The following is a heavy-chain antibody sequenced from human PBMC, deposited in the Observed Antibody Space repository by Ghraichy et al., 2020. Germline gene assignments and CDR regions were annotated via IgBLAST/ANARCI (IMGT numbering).Heavy chain of an antibody. V-gene: IGHV4-59*08. Sequence: GSLNISCSVSGGSISSHYWSWIRQPPGKGLEWIGYIYYSGGTNYNPSLNSRVTISADTSKNQFSLKLRSVTAADAAVYYCARHEYSYRWFDPWGQGTLVTVSS. CDR2: IYYSGGT. CDR3: ARHEYSYRWFDP. CDR1: GGSISSHY. D-gene: IGHD4-11*01. J-gene: IGHJ5*02.